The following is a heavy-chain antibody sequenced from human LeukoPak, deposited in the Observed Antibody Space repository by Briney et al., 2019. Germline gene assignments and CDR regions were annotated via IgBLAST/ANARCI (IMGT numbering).Heavy chain of an antibody. D-gene: IGHD1-1*01. V-gene: IGHV3-7*03. CDR3: ARGGSRHPSPEDY. J-gene: IGHJ4*02. CDR2: IKQDGSEK. Sequence: GGSLRLSCAASGFTFSSFWMSWVRQAPGKGLAWVANIKQDGSEKYFVDSVNGLFTISRDNAKNSLYLQMSSLRAEDTAVYYCARGGSRHPSPEDYWGRGTLVTVSS. CDR1: GFTFSSFW.